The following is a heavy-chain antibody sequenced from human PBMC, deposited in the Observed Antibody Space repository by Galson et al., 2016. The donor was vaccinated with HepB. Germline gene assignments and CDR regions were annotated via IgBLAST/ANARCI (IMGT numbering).Heavy chain of an antibody. J-gene: IGHJ6*03. D-gene: IGHD3-16*01. Sequence: SLRLSCAASGFTVSSNYLSWVRQAPGKGLEWVSIVYSDGSTYYSDSVRGRITISRDNTNNIVYLQMNSLRAEDTAVYFCAKNKATARVWGHYYYYMDVWGKGTTVTVSS. V-gene: IGHV3-53*01. CDR2: VYSDGST. CDR3: AKNKATARVWGHYYYYMDV. CDR1: GFTVSSNY.